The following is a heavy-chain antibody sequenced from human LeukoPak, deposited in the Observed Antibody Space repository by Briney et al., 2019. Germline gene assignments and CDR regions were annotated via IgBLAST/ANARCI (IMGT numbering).Heavy chain of an antibody. CDR3: ARGNVLRFLEWLAYFDY. D-gene: IGHD3-3*01. Sequence: EPSQTLSLXCTVSGGSISSGDYYWSWSRQPPGKGPEWIGYIYYSGSTYYNPSLKSRVTISVDTSKNQFSLKLSSVTAADTAVYYCARGNVLRFLEWLAYFDYWGQGTLVTVSS. CDR1: GGSISSGDYY. J-gene: IGHJ4*02. V-gene: IGHV4-30-4*08. CDR2: IYYSGST.